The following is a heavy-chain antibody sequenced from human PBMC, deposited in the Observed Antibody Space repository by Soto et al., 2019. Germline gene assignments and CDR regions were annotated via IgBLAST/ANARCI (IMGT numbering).Heavy chain of an antibody. V-gene: IGHV3-13*01. D-gene: IGHD2-15*01. CDR2: IGTAGDT. J-gene: IGHJ3*02. CDR1: GFTFSSYD. Sequence: GGSLRLSCAASGFTFSSYDMHWVRQATGKGLEWVSAIGTAGDTYYPGSVKGRFTISRENAKNSLYLQMNSLRAGDTAVYYCARGDCSGGSCYGDDAFDIWGQGTMVTVSS. CDR3: ARGDCSGGSCYGDDAFDI.